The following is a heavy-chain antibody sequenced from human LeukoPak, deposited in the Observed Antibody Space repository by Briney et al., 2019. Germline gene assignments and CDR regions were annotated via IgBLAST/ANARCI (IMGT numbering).Heavy chain of an antibody. CDR3: ATGQAGSFFF. D-gene: IGHD3-3*02. V-gene: IGHV3-7*01. CDR2: INQPGTEK. CDR1: GFTISTDY. J-gene: IGHJ4*02. Sequence: PGGSLRLSCAASGFTISTDYMRWARQAPGKGLEWVADINQPGTEKNYVDSVRGRFTISRDNAENSLYLQMTGLRLDDTAVYYCATGQAGSFFFWGQGTLVTVSS.